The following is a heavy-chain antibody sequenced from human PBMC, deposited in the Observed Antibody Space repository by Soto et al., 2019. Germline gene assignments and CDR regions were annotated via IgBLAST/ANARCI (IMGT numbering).Heavy chain of an antibody. CDR1: GGTFSIYA. CDR2: IIPIFGTA. CDR3: ARETKDDFWSGYYKWLEH. D-gene: IGHD3-3*01. J-gene: IGHJ4*02. V-gene: IGHV1-69*13. Sequence: SVKVSFKASGGTFSIYAIIWFLQSPLQGLEWMGGIIPIFGTANYAQKFQGRVTITADESTSTAYMELSSLRSEDTAVYYCARETKDDFWSGYYKWLEHWGKGNMVNVSS.